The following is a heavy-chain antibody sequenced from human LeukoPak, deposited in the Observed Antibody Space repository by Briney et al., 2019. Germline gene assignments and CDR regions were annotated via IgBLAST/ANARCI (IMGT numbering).Heavy chain of an antibody. Sequence: PSETLSLTCTVSGGSIRSSYYYWGWIRQPPGKGLEWIGSIYDSGSTYCNPSLKSRVTISVDTSKNQFSLKLSSVTAADTAVYYCARGRNNDFWSGYYTLDRAFDYWGQGTLVTVSS. CDR2: IYDSGST. V-gene: IGHV4-39*07. CDR1: GGSIRSSYYY. J-gene: IGHJ4*02. D-gene: IGHD3-3*01. CDR3: ARGRNNDFWSGYYTLDRAFDY.